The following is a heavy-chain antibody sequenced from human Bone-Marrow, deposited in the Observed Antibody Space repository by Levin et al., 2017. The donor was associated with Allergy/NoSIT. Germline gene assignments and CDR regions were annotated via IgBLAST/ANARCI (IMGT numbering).Heavy chain of an antibody. Sequence: GGSLRLSCAASGFTFSSYGMHWVRQAPGKGLEWVAVIWYDGSNKYYADSVKGRFTISRDNSKNTLYLQMNSLRAEDTAVYYCARVGYDFWRAVERNYGMDVWGQGTTVTVSS. CDR2: IWYDGSNK. V-gene: IGHV3-33*01. CDR1: GFTFSSYG. CDR3: ARVGYDFWRAVERNYGMDV. J-gene: IGHJ6*02. D-gene: IGHD3-3*01.